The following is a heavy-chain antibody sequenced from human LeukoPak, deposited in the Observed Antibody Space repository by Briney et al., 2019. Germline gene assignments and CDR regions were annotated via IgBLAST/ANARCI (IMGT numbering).Heavy chain of an antibody. CDR2: INHSGST. CDR3: AWAGSTSPLFRY. D-gene: IGHD2-2*01. J-gene: IGHJ4*02. Sequence: SETLSLTCTVSGASISSGSYYWSWIRQPPGKGPEWIGEINHSGSTNCNPSLKSRVTISVDTSKNQFSLKLSSVTAADTAVYYCAWAGSTSPLFRYWGQGTLVTVSS. V-gene: IGHV4-39*07. CDR1: GASISSGSYY.